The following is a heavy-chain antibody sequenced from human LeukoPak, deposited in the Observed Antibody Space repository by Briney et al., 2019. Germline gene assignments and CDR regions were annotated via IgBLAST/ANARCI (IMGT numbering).Heavy chain of an antibody. D-gene: IGHD6-19*01. V-gene: IGHV3-23*01. Sequence: PGGSLRLSCAASGFPFSNYAMSWVRQAPGKGLEWVSTITGGGGGTYYADSVKGRVTISRENSRNMLYLQMNSLRAEDTAVYYCARGEGTGVASYYRYWGQGTLVIVSS. CDR2: ITGGGGGT. CDR3: ARGEGTGVASYYRY. J-gene: IGHJ4*02. CDR1: GFPFSNYA.